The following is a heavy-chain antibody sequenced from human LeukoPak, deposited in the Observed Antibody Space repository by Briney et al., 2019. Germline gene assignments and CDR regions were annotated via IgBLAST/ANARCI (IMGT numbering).Heavy chain of an antibody. CDR2: ISDSGGST. J-gene: IGHJ4*02. Sequence: GGSLRLSCAVSGITLSNYGMSWVRQAPGRGLEWVAGISDSGGSTNYADSVKGRFTISRDNPKNTLYLQMNSLRAEDTAVYFCAKRGVVIRVILVGFHKEAYYFDSWGQGALVTVSS. CDR1: GITLSNYG. D-gene: IGHD3-22*01. V-gene: IGHV3-23*01. CDR3: AKRGVVIRVILVGFHKEAYYFDS.